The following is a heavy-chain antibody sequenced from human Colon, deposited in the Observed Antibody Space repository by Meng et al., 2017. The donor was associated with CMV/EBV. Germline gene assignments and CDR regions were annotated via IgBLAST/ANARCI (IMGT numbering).Heavy chain of an antibody. J-gene: IGHJ4*02. Sequence: GESLKISCAASGFTVSSNYMSWVRLAPGKGLEWVSLIYSDDSTYYADSLKGRFTISRDNSKNTLYLQMNSLRAEDTAVYYCAVASLCSSTNCYYADWGQGTLVTVSS. CDR2: IYSDDST. V-gene: IGHV3-53*01. CDR3: AVASLCSSTNCYYAD. D-gene: IGHD2-2*01. CDR1: GFTVSSNY.